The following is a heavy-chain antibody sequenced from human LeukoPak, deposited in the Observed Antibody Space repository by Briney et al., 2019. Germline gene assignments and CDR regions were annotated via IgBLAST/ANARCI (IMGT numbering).Heavy chain of an antibody. CDR2: INPNSGGT. Sequence: ASVKVSCKASGYTFTGYYMHWVRQAPGQGLEWMGWINPNSGGTNYAQKFQGRVTMTRDTSISTAYMELSRLRSDDTAVYYCARDKSYYGSGPYYYYYYMDVWGKGTTVTVSS. J-gene: IGHJ6*03. V-gene: IGHV1-2*02. D-gene: IGHD3-10*01. CDR1: GYTFTGYY. CDR3: ARDKSYYGSGPYYYYYYMDV.